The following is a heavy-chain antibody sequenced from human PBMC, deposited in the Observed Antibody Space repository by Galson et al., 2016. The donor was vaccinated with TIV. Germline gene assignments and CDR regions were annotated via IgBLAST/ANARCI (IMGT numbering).Heavy chain of an antibody. CDR1: GNTFTRHY. CDR2: INPITGIT. D-gene: IGHD3-22*01. CDR3: ARWFDSSGYYYFDY. Sequence: SVKVSCKASGNTFTRHYMHWVRQAPGQGLEWMGIINPITGITTYAQNFQGRVTMTRDTSTSTVQMELSSLRSEDTAVYYCARWFDSSGYYYFDYWGQGSLITVSS. J-gene: IGHJ4*02. V-gene: IGHV1-46*01.